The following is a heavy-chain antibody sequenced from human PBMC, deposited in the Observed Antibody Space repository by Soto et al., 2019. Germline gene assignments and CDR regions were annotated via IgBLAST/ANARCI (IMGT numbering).Heavy chain of an antibody. CDR1: GGSISSGNYY. D-gene: IGHD2-15*01. V-gene: IGHV4-30-4*01. J-gene: IGHJ4*02. Sequence: QVQLQESGPGLVKPSQTLSLTCTVSGGSISSGNYYWSWIRQPPGKGLEWIGFISYSGSAHYNPSLKSRVNMSVDTSKKQFSLNRSFVTAADTAVYYCATMGTPATGLYYFDFWGQGTLFTVSS. CDR2: ISYSGSA. CDR3: ATMGTPATGLYYFDF.